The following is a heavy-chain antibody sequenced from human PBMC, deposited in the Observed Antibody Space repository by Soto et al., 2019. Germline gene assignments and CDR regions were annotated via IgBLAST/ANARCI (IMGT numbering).Heavy chain of an antibody. D-gene: IGHD2-15*01. V-gene: IGHV3-21*01. CDR1: GFTFSGYT. Sequence: EEQLVESGGGLVKPGGSLRLSCAASGFTFSGYTMNWVRQPQGKGLEWVSSITSTGNYIYYADSVKGRFAISRDNAKNSLYLQMNSLRAEDTAVYYCARLTYCSGGSCYDPDAFDIWGQGTMVTVSA. J-gene: IGHJ3*02. CDR3: ARLTYCSGGSCYDPDAFDI. CDR2: ITSTGNYI.